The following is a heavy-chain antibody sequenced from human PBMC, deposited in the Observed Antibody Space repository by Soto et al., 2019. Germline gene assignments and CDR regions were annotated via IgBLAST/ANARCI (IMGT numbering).Heavy chain of an antibody. J-gene: IGHJ3*02. D-gene: IGHD4-17*01. CDR2: ISSDGTTK. CDR3: ATTTYFSGDLRRDTAFDI. Sequence: QVQLVESGGGVVQPGTSLRLSCAASGFAFSTYGMHWVRQAPGKGLQWVAVISSDGTTKDYADPLKARFTISRDNSKNILSLQLDSLRPENTAFYYCATTTYFSGDLRRDTAFDIWGRGTVVTVSS. V-gene: IGHV3-30*03. CDR1: GFAFSTYG.